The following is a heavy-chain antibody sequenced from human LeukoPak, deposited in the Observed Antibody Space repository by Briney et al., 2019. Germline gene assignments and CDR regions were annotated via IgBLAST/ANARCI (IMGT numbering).Heavy chain of an antibody. J-gene: IGHJ3*02. CDR2: INPNSGGT. CDR3: ARDHLYYDYVWGSYRGYHDAFDT. CDR1: GYTFTGYY. Sequence: ASVKVSCKASGYTFTGYYMHWVRQAPGQGLEWMGWINPNSGGTNYAQKFQGRVTMTRDTSISTAYMELSRLRSDDTAVYYCARDHLYYDYVWGSYRGYHDAFDTWGQGTMVTVS. V-gene: IGHV1-2*02. D-gene: IGHD3-16*02.